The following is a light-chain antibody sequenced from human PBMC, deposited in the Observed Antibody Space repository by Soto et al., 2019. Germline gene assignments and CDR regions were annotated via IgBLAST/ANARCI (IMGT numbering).Light chain of an antibody. J-gene: IGKJ1*01. V-gene: IGKV3-15*01. CDR1: QSVSSN. CDR3: QQYNNWPPWT. CDR2: GAS. Sequence: EIVMTQSPATLSVSPGERATLSCRASQSVSSNLAWYQQKPGQAPRLLIYGASTRAPGIPARFSGSGSGTEFTLTINSLQSEDFAVYYCQQYNNWPPWTFGQGTKVEIK.